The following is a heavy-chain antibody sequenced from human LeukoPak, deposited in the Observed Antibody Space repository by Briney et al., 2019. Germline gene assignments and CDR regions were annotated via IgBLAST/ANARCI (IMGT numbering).Heavy chain of an antibody. CDR2: ISYDGSNK. V-gene: IGHV3-30*04. J-gene: IGHJ4*02. CDR3: ARGLRGSSWYFSSGSGTFDY. Sequence: GRSLRLSCAASGFTFSSYAMHWVRQAPGKGLEWVAVISYDGSNKYYADSVKGRFTISRDNSKNTLYLQMNSLRAEDTAVYYCARGLRGSSWYFSSGSGTFDYWGQGTLVTVSS. D-gene: IGHD6-13*01. CDR1: GFTFSSYA.